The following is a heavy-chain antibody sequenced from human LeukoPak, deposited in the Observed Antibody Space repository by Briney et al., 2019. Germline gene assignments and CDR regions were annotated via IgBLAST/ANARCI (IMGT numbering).Heavy chain of an antibody. J-gene: IGHJ5*02. D-gene: IGHD3-16*01. CDR2: ISGYNGNT. CDR3: ARTSHESVLYWSDP. V-gene: IGHV1-18*01. Sequence: ASVNVSSTASGYTFTTYGIGWVRQAPGQGLEWMGWISGYNGNTKYAQKFQGRVTMTTDTSTSTAYMELRSLRSDDTAVYYCARTSHESVLYWSDPWGQGTLVNVSS. CDR1: GYTFTTYG.